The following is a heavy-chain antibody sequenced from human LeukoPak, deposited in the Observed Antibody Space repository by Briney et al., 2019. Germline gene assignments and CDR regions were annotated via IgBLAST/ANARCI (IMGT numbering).Heavy chain of an antibody. J-gene: IGHJ6*02. CDR2: IYTSGST. V-gene: IGHV4-4*07. CDR1: GGSISSYY. CDR3: ARDNSYYYYYGMDV. Sequence: PSETRSLTCTVSGGSISSYYWSWIRQPAGKGLEWIGRIYTSGSTNYNPSLKSRVTMSVDTSKNQFSLKLSSVTAADTAVYYCARDNSYYYYYGMDVWGQGTTVTVSS.